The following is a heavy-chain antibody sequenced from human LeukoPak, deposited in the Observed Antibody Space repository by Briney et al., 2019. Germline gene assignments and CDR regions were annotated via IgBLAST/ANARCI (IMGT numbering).Heavy chain of an antibody. CDR3: ARVASGPLYGGEHWFDP. D-gene: IGHD4-23*01. Sequence: ASVKVSCKASGYTFTGYYMHWVRQAPGQGLEWMGWINPNSGGTNYAQKFQGRVTMTRDTSISTAYMELSRLRSDDTAVYYCARVASGPLYGGEHWFDPWGQGTLVTVSS. J-gene: IGHJ5*02. CDR1: GYTFTGYY. CDR2: INPNSGGT. V-gene: IGHV1-2*02.